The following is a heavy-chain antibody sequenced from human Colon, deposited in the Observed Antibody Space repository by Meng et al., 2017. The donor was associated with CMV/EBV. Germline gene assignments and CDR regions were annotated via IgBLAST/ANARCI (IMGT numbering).Heavy chain of an antibody. CDR1: GFNFNSYS. Sequence: GESLKISCAASGFNFNSYSMHWVRQAPGKGLEWVAVILYDGNKSYSAESLKGRFTISRDNSNNTLYVQMNSLRAEDTAVYYCAKVRRRGIDHWGQGTLVTVSS. D-gene: IGHD3-16*01. V-gene: IGHV3-33*05. CDR3: AKVRRRGIDH. J-gene: IGHJ4*02. CDR2: ILYDGNKS.